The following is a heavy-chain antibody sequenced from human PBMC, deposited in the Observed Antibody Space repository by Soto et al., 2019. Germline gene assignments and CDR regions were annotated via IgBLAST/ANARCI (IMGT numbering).Heavy chain of an antibody. Sequence: PSETLSLTCTVSGGSISSYYWSWIRQPPGKGLEWIGYIYYSGSTNYNPSLKSRVTISVDTSKNQFSLKLSSVTAADTAVYYCAKDVKHYDVPLFYFDYWGQGTLVTVSS. V-gene: IGHV4-59*01. CDR3: AKDVKHYDVPLFYFDY. CDR1: GGSISSYY. D-gene: IGHD3-3*01. CDR2: IYYSGST. J-gene: IGHJ4*02.